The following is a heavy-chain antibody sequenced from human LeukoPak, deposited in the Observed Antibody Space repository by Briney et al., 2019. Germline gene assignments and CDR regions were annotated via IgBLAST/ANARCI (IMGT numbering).Heavy chain of an antibody. V-gene: IGHV3-15*01. D-gene: IGHD6-13*01. CDR1: RFTFSNAW. J-gene: IGHJ1*01. CDR3: TTDRGIEAAKYFQH. Sequence: GGSLRLSSVASRFTFSNAWMSWVRQAPGKGLEWIGRIKSNTGGGTTDYGAPVKGRFTISREDSKNTLYPQMNSLKTEDTAVYYCTTDRGIEAAKYFQHWGQGTLVTVSS. CDR2: IKSNTGGGTT.